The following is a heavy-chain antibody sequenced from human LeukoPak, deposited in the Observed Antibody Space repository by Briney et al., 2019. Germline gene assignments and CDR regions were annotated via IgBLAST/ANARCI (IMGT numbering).Heavy chain of an antibody. J-gene: IGHJ6*02. CDR3: ATDQALAAAGDYYYYGMDV. CDR1: GYTLTELS. Sequence: ASVKVSCKVSGYTLTELSMHWVRQAPGKGLEWMGGFDPEDGETIYAQKFQGRVTMTEDTSTDTAYMELSSLRSEDTAVYYCATDQALAAAGDYYYYGMDVWGQGTTVTVSS. CDR2: FDPEDGET. D-gene: IGHD6-13*01. V-gene: IGHV1-24*01.